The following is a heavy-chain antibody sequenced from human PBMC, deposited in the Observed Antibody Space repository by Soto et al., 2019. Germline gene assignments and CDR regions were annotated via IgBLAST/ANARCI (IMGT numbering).Heavy chain of an antibody. J-gene: IGHJ4*02. CDR2: LYYRGTT. V-gene: IGHV4-39*02. CDR1: GGSISNNSYH. D-gene: IGHD6-25*01. Sequence: SETLPLTCKVSGGSISNNSYHWGWILHTPGKGLEWIATLYYRGTTDYNSALRSRATMSVDTSKDHFSLTLTSVTVADTAVYFCFGVLAATLDCWGQGTPVTVSS. CDR3: FGVLAATLDC.